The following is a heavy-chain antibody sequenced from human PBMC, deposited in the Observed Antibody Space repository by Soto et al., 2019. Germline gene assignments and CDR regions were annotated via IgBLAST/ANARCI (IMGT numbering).Heavy chain of an antibody. CDR1: GFTFSSYA. J-gene: IGHJ3*02. Sequence: PGGSLRLSCAASGFTFSSYAMSWVRQAPGKGLEWVSAISGSGGSTYYADSVKGRFTISRDNSKNTLYLQMNSLRAEDTAVYYCAKDFYFYFGGGYRWGHVFDIGGQGKMVT. D-gene: IGHD3-16*02. CDR3: AKDFYFYFGGGYRWGHVFDI. V-gene: IGHV3-23*01. CDR2: ISGSGGST.